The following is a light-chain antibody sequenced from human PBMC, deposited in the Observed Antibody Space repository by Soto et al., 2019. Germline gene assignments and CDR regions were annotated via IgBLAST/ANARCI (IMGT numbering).Light chain of an antibody. V-gene: IGKV3-11*01. CDR1: QSVSSY. CDR2: DAS. J-gene: IGKJ4*01. CDR3: QQRSNWPLT. Sequence: EIVLTQSPATLSLSPGERATLSCRASQSVSSYLAGYQQNPGQAATRLIFDASNRATGIPARFSGSGSGTDFTLTISSLEHEDFAVYYCQQRSNWPLTFGGGTKVEIK.